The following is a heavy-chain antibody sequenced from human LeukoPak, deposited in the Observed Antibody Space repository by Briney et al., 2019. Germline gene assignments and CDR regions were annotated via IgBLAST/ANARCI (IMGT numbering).Heavy chain of an antibody. D-gene: IGHD1-1*01. V-gene: IGHV1-2*02. CDR2: INPNSGGT. J-gene: IGHJ4*02. CDR3: ARESRDTAWSLDL. Sequence: GASVKVACKASGYTFTTYYMQWVRQAPGQGFEWMGWINPNSGGTNFAQKFQGRVTMTRDTSINTVYMELSSLGSDDTAVYYCARESRDTAWSLDLWGQGTLVTVSS. CDR1: GYTFTTYY.